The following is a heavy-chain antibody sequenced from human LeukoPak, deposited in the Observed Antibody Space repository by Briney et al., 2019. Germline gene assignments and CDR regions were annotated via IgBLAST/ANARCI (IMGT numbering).Heavy chain of an antibody. Sequence: PGGSLRLSCAASGFSFSSYSMNWVRQAPGKGLEWVSSISGSSGIYKYYTASLKGRFTISRDNAKNSLYLQMNSLRAEDTALYYCAKDIYGGNWPNDYWGQGTLVTVSS. D-gene: IGHD4-23*01. J-gene: IGHJ4*02. V-gene: IGHV3-21*01. CDR3: AKDIYGGNWPNDY. CDR1: GFSFSSYS. CDR2: ISGSSGIYK.